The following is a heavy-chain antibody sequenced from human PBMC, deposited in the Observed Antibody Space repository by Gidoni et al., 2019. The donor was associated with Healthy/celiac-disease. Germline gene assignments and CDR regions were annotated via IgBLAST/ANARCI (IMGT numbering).Heavy chain of an antibody. J-gene: IGHJ1*01. V-gene: IGHV3-30-3*01. CDR3: AYRRYSSGYYPRAEYFQH. CDR1: GFTFRSYA. D-gene: IGHD3-22*01. Sequence: QVQLVESGGGVVQPGRSLRLSCAASGFTFRSYAMHWVRQAPGKGLEWVAVISYDGSNKYYADSVKGRFTISRDNSKNTLYLQMNSLRAEDTAVYYCAYRRYSSGYYPRAEYFQHWGQGTLVTVSS. CDR2: ISYDGSNK.